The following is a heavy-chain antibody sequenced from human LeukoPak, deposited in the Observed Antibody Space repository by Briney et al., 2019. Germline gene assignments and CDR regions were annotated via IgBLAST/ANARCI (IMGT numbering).Heavy chain of an antibody. J-gene: IGHJ4*02. D-gene: IGHD2-15*01. CDR2: IIPIFGTA. CDR3: ARDVVVAATLFDY. V-gene: IGHV1-69*13. Sequence: SVKVSCKASGGTFSSYAISRVRQAPGQGLEWMGGIIPIFGTANYAQKFQGRVTITADESTSTAYMELSSLRSDDTAVYYCARDVVVAATLFDYWGQGTLVTVSS. CDR1: GGTFSSYA.